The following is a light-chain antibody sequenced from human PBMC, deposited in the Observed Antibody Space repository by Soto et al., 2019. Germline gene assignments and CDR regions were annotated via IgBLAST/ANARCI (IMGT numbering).Light chain of an antibody. CDR3: QQYGSSPFT. CDR2: GAS. Sequence: EIVLTQSPGTLSLSPGERATLSCRASQSGSGSYLAWYQQKPGQAPRLLISGASRRATGIPDRFSGSGSGTDFTLTISRLEPEDFAVYYCQQYGSSPFTFGPGTKVDIK. J-gene: IGKJ3*01. CDR1: QSGSGSY. V-gene: IGKV3-20*01.